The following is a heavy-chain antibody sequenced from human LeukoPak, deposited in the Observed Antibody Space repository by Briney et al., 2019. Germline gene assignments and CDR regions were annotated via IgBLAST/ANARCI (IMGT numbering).Heavy chain of an antibody. CDR3: ARDRYTYSYGYPDY. D-gene: IGHD5-18*01. CDR2: IWYDGSNK. CDR1: GFTFSSYG. J-gene: IGHJ4*02. V-gene: IGHV3-33*01. Sequence: GRSLRLSCAASGFTFSSYGMHWVRQAPGKGLEGVAVIWYDGSNKYYADSVKGRFTISRDNSKNTLYLQMNSLRAEDTAVYYCARDRYTYSYGYPDYWGQGTLVTVSS.